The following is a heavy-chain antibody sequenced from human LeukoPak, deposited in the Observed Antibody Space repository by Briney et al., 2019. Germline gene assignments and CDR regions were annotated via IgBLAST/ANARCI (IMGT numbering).Heavy chain of an antibody. D-gene: IGHD3-3*01. CDR2: ININSGGT. CDR1: GFTFTDYY. Sequence: ASVKVSCKASGFTFTDYYIHRVRQAHGQGLEWMGLININSGGTNYAQKFRGRVTMTRDTSISTSYMVLTRLRSDATDASYYACDSRFLDCLCDYWGQGTLVIVSS. V-gene: IGHV1-2*02. J-gene: IGHJ4*02. CDR3: ACDSRFLDCLCDY.